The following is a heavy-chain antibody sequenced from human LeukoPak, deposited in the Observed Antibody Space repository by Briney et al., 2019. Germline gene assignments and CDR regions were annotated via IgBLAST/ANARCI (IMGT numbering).Heavy chain of an antibody. CDR3: ARAGSGSTTYYFDY. Sequence: TGGSLRLSCAASGFTFSSYWMSWVRQAPGKGLEWVANIKQDGSEEYYVDSVKGRFTISRDNAKNSLYLQMNSLRAEDTAVYYCARAGSGSTTYYFDYWGQGTLVTVSS. V-gene: IGHV3-7*04. CDR2: IKQDGSEE. CDR1: GFTFSSYW. D-gene: IGHD1-26*01. J-gene: IGHJ4*02.